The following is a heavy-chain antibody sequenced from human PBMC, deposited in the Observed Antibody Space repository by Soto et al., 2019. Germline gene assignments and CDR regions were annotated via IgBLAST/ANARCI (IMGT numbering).Heavy chain of an antibody. J-gene: IGHJ3*02. CDR2: IYPGYSDT. CDR3: ASPSCSTRTKNADFDT. CDR1: GYSFTSYW. Sequence: LKISCKGSGYSFTSYWIGWVRQIPGKGLEWMGIIYPGYSDTRYSPSFQGQVTNSADKSISTAYLQWSSLKASDTAMYYCASPSCSTRTKNADFDTWGQGTMVSLSS. V-gene: IGHV5-51*01. D-gene: IGHD2-2*01.